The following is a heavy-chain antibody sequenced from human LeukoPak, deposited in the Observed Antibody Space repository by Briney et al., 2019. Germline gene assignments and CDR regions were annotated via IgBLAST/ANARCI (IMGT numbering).Heavy chain of an antibody. CDR1: GGSISSYY. D-gene: IGHD3-10*01. J-gene: IGHJ4*02. Sequence: PSETLSLTCTVSGGSISSYYWSWIRQPAGKGLEWIGRIYTSGSTNYNPSLKSRVTMSVDTSKNQFSLKLSSVTAADTAVYSCARHYGSGRSMVVSFDYWGQGTLVTVSS. CDR3: ARHYGSGRSMVVSFDY. V-gene: IGHV4-4*07. CDR2: IYTSGST.